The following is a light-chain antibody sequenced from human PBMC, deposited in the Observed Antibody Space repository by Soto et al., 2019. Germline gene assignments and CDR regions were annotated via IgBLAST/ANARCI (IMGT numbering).Light chain of an antibody. J-gene: IGLJ1*01. CDR1: SSNIGAGYD. CDR2: GNS. Sequence: QSVLTQPPSVSGVPGQRVTISCTGSSSNIGAGYDVHWYQQLPGTAPKLLIYGNSNRPSGVPDRFSGSKSGTSAPLAITGLQAEDEADYYCQSYDSSLSGSYVFGTGTKVTVL. V-gene: IGLV1-40*01. CDR3: QSYDSSLSGSYV.